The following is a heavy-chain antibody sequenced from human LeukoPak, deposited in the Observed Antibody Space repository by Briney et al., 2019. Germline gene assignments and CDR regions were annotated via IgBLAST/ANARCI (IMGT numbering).Heavy chain of an antibody. CDR3: AKPPPPLSLDEYYFDY. Sequence: GSLRLSCAASGFTFSSYGMHWVRQAPGKGLEWVAFIRYDGSNKYYADSVKGRFTISRDNSKNTLYLQMNSLRAEDTAVYYCAKPPPPLSLDEYYFDYWGQGTLVTVSS. J-gene: IGHJ4*02. CDR2: IRYDGSNK. CDR1: GFTFSSYG. D-gene: IGHD2-15*01. V-gene: IGHV3-30*02.